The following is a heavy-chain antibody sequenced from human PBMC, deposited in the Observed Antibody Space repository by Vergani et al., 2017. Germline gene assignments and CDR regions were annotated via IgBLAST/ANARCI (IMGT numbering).Heavy chain of an antibody. Sequence: QLQLQESRPGLVKPSETLSLTCTVSGGSISSSSYYWGWIRQPPGKGLEWIGSIYYSGSTYYNPSLKSRVTISVDTSKNQFSLKLSSVTAADTAVYYCARPKGYQLLHVAFDIWGQGTMVTVSS. CDR3: ARPKGYQLLHVAFDI. CDR2: IYYSGST. J-gene: IGHJ3*02. CDR1: GGSISSSSYY. V-gene: IGHV4-39*01. D-gene: IGHD2-2*01.